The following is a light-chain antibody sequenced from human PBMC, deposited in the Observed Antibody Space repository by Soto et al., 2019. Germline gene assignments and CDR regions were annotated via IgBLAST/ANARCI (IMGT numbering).Light chain of an antibody. CDR3: SSYTDSTNYV. CDR2: QVT. V-gene: IGLV2-14*01. J-gene: IGLJ1*01. CDR1: SSDVGTRNF. Sequence: QSVLTQRASVSGSPGQSITISCTGTSSDVGTRNFVSWYQQHPGKAPKLMIYQVTNRPSGVSNRFSGSKSGNTASLTISGLQAEDEADYYCSSYTDSTNYVFGTGTKVTVL.